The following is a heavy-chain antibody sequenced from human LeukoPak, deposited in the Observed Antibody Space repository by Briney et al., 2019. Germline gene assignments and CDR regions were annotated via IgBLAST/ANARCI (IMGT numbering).Heavy chain of an antibody. V-gene: IGHV1-2*02. D-gene: IGHD6-13*01. CDR2: INPNSGGT. J-gene: IGHJ4*02. CDR1: GYTFTGYY. CDR3: ARVKDSSSRYIPWILDY. Sequence: ASVKVSCKASGYTFTGYYMHWVRQAPGQGLEWMGWINPNSGGTNYAQKFQGRVTMTRDTSISTAYMELSRLRSDDTAVYYCARVKDSSSRYIPWILDYWGQGTLVTVSS.